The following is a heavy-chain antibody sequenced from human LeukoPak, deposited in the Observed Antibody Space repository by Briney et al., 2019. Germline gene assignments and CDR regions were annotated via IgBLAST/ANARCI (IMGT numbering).Heavy chain of an antibody. Sequence: GASVKVSCKASGYTFTSYDINWVRQATGQGLEWMGWMNPNSGNTGYAQKFQGRVTMTRNTSISTAYMELSSLRSEDTAVYYCVRTQMVHDAFDIWGQGTMVTVSS. CDR1: GYTFTSYD. D-gene: IGHD2-8*01. CDR2: MNPNSGNT. J-gene: IGHJ3*02. CDR3: VRTQMVHDAFDI. V-gene: IGHV1-8*01.